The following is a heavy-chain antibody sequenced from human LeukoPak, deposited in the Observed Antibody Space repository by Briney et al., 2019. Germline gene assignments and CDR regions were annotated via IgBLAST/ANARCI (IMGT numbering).Heavy chain of an antibody. V-gene: IGHV3-7*01. D-gene: IGHD6-13*01. CDR2: IKQDGSEK. Sequence: PGGSLRLSCAPSGFTFSNYWMSWVRQAPGKGLEWVANIKQDGSEKYFVDSVRGRFTISRDNARNSLYLQMNSLRAEDTAVYYCAREISSWYRTEGRFDPWGQGTLVTVSS. CDR1: GFTFSNYW. J-gene: IGHJ5*02. CDR3: AREISSWYRTEGRFDP.